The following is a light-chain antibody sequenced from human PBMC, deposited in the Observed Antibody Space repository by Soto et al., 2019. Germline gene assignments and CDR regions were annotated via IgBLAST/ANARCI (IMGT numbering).Light chain of an antibody. Sequence: QSVLTQPRSVSGSPGQSVTISCTGTSSDVGGYNFVSWYQQHPDKAPKLMLYDVNQRPSGVPDRFSGSKSGNTASLTISGLQAEDEADYYCCSYADTYTLFFGGGTQLTVL. J-gene: IGLJ2*01. CDR3: CSYADTYTLF. CDR1: SSDVGGYNF. V-gene: IGLV2-11*01. CDR2: DVN.